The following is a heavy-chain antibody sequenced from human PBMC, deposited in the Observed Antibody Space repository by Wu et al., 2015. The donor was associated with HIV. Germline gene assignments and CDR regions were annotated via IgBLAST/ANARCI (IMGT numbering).Heavy chain of an antibody. Sequence: QVQLVQSGAEVKKPGSSVKVSCKASGGTFSSYAISWVRQAPGQGLEWMGGIIPIFGTANYAQKFQGRVTITTDESTSTAYMELSSLRSEDTAVYYCARDSRYGWVTAKYDAFDIWGQGTMVTVSS. CDR3: ARDSRYGWVTAKYDAFDI. CDR1: GGTFSSYA. D-gene: IGHD2-21*02. V-gene: IGHV1-69*05. CDR2: IIPIFGTA. J-gene: IGHJ3*02.